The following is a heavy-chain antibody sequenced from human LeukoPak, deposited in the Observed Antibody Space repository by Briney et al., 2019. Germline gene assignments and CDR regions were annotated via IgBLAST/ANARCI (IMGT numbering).Heavy chain of an antibody. CDR3: ARGIIAVAGIVGMDV. CDR2: IYYSGST. J-gene: IGHJ6*02. V-gene: IGHV4-39*07. Sequence: SETLSLTCTVSGGSISSSSYYWGWSRQPPGKGLEWSGSIYYSGSTYYNPSLKSRVTISVDTSKNQFSLKLSSVTAADTAVYYCARGIIAVAGIVGMDVWGQGTTVTVSS. CDR1: GGSISSSSYY. D-gene: IGHD6-19*01.